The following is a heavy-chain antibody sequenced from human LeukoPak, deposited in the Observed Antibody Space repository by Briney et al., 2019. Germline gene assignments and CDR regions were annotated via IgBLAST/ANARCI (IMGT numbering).Heavy chain of an antibody. CDR1: GFTFRSYW. V-gene: IGHV3-7*03. CDR2: IKEDGSDK. J-gene: IGHJ4*02. Sequence: GGSLRLSCAASGFTFRSYWMSWVRQAPGQGLEWVANIKEDGSDKYYVDSVKGRFTISRDNAKNSLYLQMNSLRVEDTAVYYCARDDGIRTVDYWGQGALVTVSS. CDR3: ARDDGIRTVDY. D-gene: IGHD5-18*01.